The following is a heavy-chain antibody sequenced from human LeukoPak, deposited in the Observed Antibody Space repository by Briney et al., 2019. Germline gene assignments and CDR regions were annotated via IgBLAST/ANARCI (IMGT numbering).Heavy chain of an antibody. Sequence: SETLSLTFTVSGGSISSGDYYWSWIRQPPGKGLEWIGYIYYGGSTYYNPSLKSRVTISVDTSKSQFSLKLSSVTAADTAVYYCAGEKVYGSGSYGHNWFDPWGQGTLVTVSS. CDR1: GGSISSGDYY. CDR3: AGEKVYGSGSYGHNWFDP. V-gene: IGHV4-30-4*01. J-gene: IGHJ5*02. CDR2: IYYGGST. D-gene: IGHD3-10*01.